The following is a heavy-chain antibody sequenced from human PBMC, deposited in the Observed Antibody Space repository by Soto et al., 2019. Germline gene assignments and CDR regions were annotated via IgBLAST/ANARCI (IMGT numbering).Heavy chain of an antibody. CDR1: VVSFSGYY. V-gene: IGHV4-34*01. CDR3: ARGAKTYYYGSGRYYDNWFQP. Sequence: XETLSLTCAFYVVSFSGYYWSCIRHPPGKWLEWIGEINHSGSTNYNPSFKSRVTISVDTSKNQFSLKLSPVTAADTAVYYCARGAKTYYYGSGRYYDNWFQPWGQGTLYTVSS. D-gene: IGHD3-10*01. CDR2: INHSGST. J-gene: IGHJ5*02.